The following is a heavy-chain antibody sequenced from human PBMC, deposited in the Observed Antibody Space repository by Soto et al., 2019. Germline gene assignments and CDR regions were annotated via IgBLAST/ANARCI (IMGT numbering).Heavy chain of an antibody. CDR1: GFIFSNYS. D-gene: IGHD1-26*01. Sequence: EVQLLESGGDLVQPGGSLRLSCAASGFIFSNYSMVWVRQAPGKGLGWVSHIKPSGGSSSYADSVKGRFTISRDNSKKMLYLQMNNLRAEYTAIYFCAKVRDKWELDFDYWGQGILVTVSS. CDR2: IKPSGGSS. J-gene: IGHJ4*02. CDR3: AKVRDKWELDFDY. V-gene: IGHV3-23*01.